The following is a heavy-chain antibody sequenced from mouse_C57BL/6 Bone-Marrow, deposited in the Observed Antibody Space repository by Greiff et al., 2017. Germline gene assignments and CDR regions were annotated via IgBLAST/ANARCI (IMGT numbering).Heavy chain of an antibody. J-gene: IGHJ1*03. CDR1: GYTFTSYW. CDR3: ARGRTPSYWYFDV. D-gene: IGHD5-2*01. CDR2: INPSSGYT. Sequence: VQLQQSGAELAKPGASVKLSCKASGYTFTSYWMHWVKQRPGQGLEWIGYINPSSGYTKYNQKFKDKATLTADKSSSTAYMQLSSLTYEDSAVYYCARGRTPSYWYFDVWGTGTTVTVSS. V-gene: IGHV1-7*01.